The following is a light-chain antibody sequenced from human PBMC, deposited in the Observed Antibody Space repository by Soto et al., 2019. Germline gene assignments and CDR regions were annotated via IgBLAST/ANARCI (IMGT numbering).Light chain of an antibody. Sequence: EIVLTQSPGTLSLSPGERATLSCRASQSGSSSYFAWYQQKPGQAPRLLIYGASIRATGIPDRFSGSGSGTDFTLTISRLEPEDFAVYYCQQYGSSPPITLGQGTRLEIK. CDR1: QSGSSSY. CDR2: GAS. V-gene: IGKV3-20*01. J-gene: IGKJ5*01. CDR3: QQYGSSPPIT.